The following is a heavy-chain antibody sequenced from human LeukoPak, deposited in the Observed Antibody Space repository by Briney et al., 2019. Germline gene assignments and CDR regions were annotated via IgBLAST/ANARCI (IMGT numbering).Heavy chain of an antibody. CDR2: MNXXSGNT. V-gene: IGHV1-8*03. Sequence: DIXWVRQAPGQGLEXMXXMNXXSGNTVYAQKFQGRVTITRKTSISTAYMELSSLRSEDTAVYYCARGRGLTTVTHYYYYYYMDVWGKGTTVTVSS. CDR3: ARGRGLTTVTHYYYYYYMDV. J-gene: IGHJ6*03. D-gene: IGHD4-17*01. CDR1: D.